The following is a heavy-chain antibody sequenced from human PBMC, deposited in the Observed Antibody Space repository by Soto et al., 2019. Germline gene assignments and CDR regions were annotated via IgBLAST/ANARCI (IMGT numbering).Heavy chain of an antibody. J-gene: IGHJ4*02. Sequence: QVQLLQAGAEAKKPVASVKVSCRPSAYTFTAYYIHWVRQVPGQGLEWMGWVDPNSAGTRAAQNFQGRVTETRDTSTSPAYMELNWLRSDDTAIYFFVRHTYAPMEYWGQGTVVSVSS. CDR2: VDPNSAGT. V-gene: IGHV1-2*02. D-gene: IGHD3-16*01. CDR1: AYTFTAYY. CDR3: VRHTYAPMEY.